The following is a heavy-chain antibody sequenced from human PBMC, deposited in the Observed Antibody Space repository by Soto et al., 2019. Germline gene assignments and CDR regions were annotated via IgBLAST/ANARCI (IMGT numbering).Heavy chain of an antibody. CDR1: GGTFSSYA. Sequence: GASVKVSCKASGGTFSSYAISWVRQAPGQGLEWMGGIVPIFGTANYAQKFQGRVTITADKSTSTAYMELSSLRSEDTAVYYCARGISNILTGYYGYWGQGTLVTVPQ. D-gene: IGHD3-9*01. V-gene: IGHV1-69*06. J-gene: IGHJ4*02. CDR2: IVPIFGTA. CDR3: ARGISNILTGYYGY.